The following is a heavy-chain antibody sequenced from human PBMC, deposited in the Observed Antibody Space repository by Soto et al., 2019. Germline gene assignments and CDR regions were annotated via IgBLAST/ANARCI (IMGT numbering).Heavy chain of an antibody. Sequence: PGGSLRLSCAASGFTFSDYYMSWIRQAPGKGLEWVSSITSSGSTTYYTDSVKGRFTISRDNAKNSLYLQMNSLRAEDTAVYYCAGGRYSYGPYYFDYWGQGTLVTVSS. D-gene: IGHD5-18*01. CDR1: GFTFSDYY. CDR3: AGGRYSYGPYYFDY. J-gene: IGHJ4*02. CDR2: ITSSGSTT. V-gene: IGHV3-11*01.